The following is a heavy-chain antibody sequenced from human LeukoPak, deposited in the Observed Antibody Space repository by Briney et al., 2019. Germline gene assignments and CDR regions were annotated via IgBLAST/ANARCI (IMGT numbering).Heavy chain of an antibody. J-gene: IGHJ3*02. CDR1: GFTVSTNS. V-gene: IGHV3-66*01. Sequence: PGGSLRLSCTVSGFTVSTNSMSWVRQAPGKGLEWVSFIYSDNTHHSDSVKGRFTISRDNAENSLYLQMNSLRAEDTAVYYCARDLHSGSYEDAFDIWGQGTMVTVSS. D-gene: IGHD1-26*01. CDR2: IYSDNT. CDR3: ARDLHSGSYEDAFDI.